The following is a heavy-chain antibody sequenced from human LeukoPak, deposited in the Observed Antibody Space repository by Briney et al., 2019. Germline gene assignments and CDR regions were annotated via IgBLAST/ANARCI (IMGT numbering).Heavy chain of an antibody. CDR3: ARGRVGANFLFDY. V-gene: IGHV1-69*05. D-gene: IGHD1-26*01. Sequence: SVKVSCKASGGTFSSYAISWVRQAPGQGLEWMGGIIPIFGTANYAQKFQGRVTITTDESTSTAYMELSSLRSEDTAVYYCARGRVGANFLFDYWGQGTLVTVSS. J-gene: IGHJ4*02. CDR1: GGTFSSYA. CDR2: IIPIFGTA.